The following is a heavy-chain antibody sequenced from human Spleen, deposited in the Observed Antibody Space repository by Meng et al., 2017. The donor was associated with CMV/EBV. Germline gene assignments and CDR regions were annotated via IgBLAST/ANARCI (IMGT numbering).Heavy chain of an antibody. J-gene: IGHJ4*02. CDR2: IYSGGRA. CDR1: GFTFSDHY. CDR3: ARDEGGELDY. Sequence: GESLKISCTASGFTFSDHYMDWVRQAPGKGLEWVSVIYSGGRAYYADSVEGRFTISRDNSKNTVYLQMNSLRPEDTAVYYCARDEGGELDYWGQGTLVTVSS. D-gene: IGHD3-16*01. V-gene: IGHV3-66*02.